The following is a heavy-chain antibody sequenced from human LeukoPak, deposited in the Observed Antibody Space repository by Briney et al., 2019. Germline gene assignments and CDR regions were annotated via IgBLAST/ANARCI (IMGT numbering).Heavy chain of an antibody. Sequence: ASVKVSCKTSGYTFTSYGITWVRQAPGQGLEWMGWISAYNGNTNYAQKLQGRVTMTTDTSTSTAYMELRSLRSDDAAVYYCARVPSTALDYWGQGTLVTVSS. CDR3: ARVPSTALDY. J-gene: IGHJ4*02. D-gene: IGHD5/OR15-5a*01. V-gene: IGHV1-18*01. CDR1: GYTFTSYG. CDR2: ISAYNGNT.